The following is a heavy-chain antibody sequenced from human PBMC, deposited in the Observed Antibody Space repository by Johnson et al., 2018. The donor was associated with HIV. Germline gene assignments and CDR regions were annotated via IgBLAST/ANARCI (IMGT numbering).Heavy chain of an antibody. J-gene: IGHJ3*02. V-gene: IGHV3-30-3*01. Sequence: VQLVESGGGVVQPGRSLRLSCAASGFTFSSYAMHWVRQAPGKGLEWVAVISYDGSNKYYADSVKGRFTISRDNSKNTLSLQMNSLRAEDTAVYYCARDRGRYGYAAFDIWGQGTMVTVSS. CDR1: GFTFSSYA. D-gene: IGHD5-18*01. CDR2: ISYDGSNK. CDR3: ARDRGRYGYAAFDI.